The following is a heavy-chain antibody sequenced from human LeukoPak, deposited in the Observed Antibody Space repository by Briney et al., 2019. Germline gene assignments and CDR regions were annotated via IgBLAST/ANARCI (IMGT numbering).Heavy chain of an antibody. CDR2: INHSGST. J-gene: IGHJ6*03. CDR1: GGSFSGYY. D-gene: IGHD4-11*01. V-gene: IGHV4-34*01. CDR3: ARVTTAVYYYYYYMDV. Sequence: SETLSLTCAVSGGSFSGYYWSWLRQPPGKGLEGIGEINHSGSTNYNPSLKSRVTISVDTSKNQFSLKLSSVTAADTAVYYCARVTTAVYYYYYYMDVWGKGTTVTVSS.